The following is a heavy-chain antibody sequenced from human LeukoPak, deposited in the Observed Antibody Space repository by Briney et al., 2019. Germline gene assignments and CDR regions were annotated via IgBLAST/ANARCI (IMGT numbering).Heavy chain of an antibody. CDR3: ARGQWLVREEQWIDY. CDR1: GYTFTSYA. D-gene: IGHD6-19*01. CDR2: INTNTGNP. V-gene: IGHV7-4-1*02. J-gene: IGHJ4*02. Sequence: ASVKVSGKASGYTFTSYAMNWVRQAPGQGLEWMGWINTNTGNPTYALGFTGRFVFSLDTSVSTAYLQISRLKAEDTAVYYCARGQWLVREEQWIDYWGQGTLVTVSS.